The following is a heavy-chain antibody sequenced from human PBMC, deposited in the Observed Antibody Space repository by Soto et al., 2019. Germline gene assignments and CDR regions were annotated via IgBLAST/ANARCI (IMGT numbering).Heavy chain of an antibody. CDR2: ISAGGGTT. CDR3: VRGRSLIFAVPPYGMDV. V-gene: IGHV3-48*03. D-gene: IGHD3-3*01. J-gene: IGHJ6*02. Sequence: PGGSLRLSCVVSGSTFSDHEMNWVRQAPGKGPEWISRISAGGGTTSYADSVKGRFTVSRDNTKDSLYLHMNSLRAEDSAIYYCVRGRSLIFAVPPYGMDVWGQGTTVTVSS. CDR1: GSTFSDHE.